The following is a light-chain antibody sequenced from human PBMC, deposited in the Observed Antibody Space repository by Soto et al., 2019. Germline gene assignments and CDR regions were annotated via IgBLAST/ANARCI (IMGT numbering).Light chain of an antibody. CDR1: SSDIGTYKY. Sequence: QSALTQPASVSGSPGQSITISCTGTSSDIGTYKYVSWFQHHPGKAPKLIIYEVSNRPSGVSHRFSASTSGNTASLTISGLQAEDEADYYCGSYTNTTYVFGTGTQLTVL. CDR3: GSYTNTTYV. V-gene: IGLV2-14*01. CDR2: EVS. J-gene: IGLJ1*01.